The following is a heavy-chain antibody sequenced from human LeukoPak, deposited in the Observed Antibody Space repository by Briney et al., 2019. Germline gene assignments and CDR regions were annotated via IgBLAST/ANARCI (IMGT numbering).Heavy chain of an antibody. V-gene: IGHV3-23*01. J-gene: IGHJ4*02. Sequence: PGGSLRLSCVASGFTFSIHGMSWVRQAPGKGLEWVSSITGSGDTTYYADSLKGRFTISRDNSKSILYLQMNSLRAKETAVYYCAKDSGWGLTGEYDSWAQGTLVTVSS. D-gene: IGHD2-21*02. CDR3: AKDSGWGLTGEYDS. CDR1: GFTFSIHG. CDR2: ITGSGDTT.